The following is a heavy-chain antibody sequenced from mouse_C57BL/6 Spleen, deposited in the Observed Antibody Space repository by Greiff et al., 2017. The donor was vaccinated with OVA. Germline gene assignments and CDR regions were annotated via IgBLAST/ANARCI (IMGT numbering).Heavy chain of an antibody. J-gene: IGHJ2*01. V-gene: IGHV1-69*01. D-gene: IGHD1-1*01. CDR1: GYTFTSYW. Sequence: QVQLQQPGAELVMPGASVKLSCKASGYTFTSYWMHWVKQRPGQGLEWIGEIDPSDSYTNYNQKFKGKSTLTVDTSSSTAYMQLSSLTSEDSAVYYYEREGGASTVVERGYFDYWGQGTTLTVSS. CDR2: IDPSDSYT. CDR3: EREGGASTVVERGYFDY.